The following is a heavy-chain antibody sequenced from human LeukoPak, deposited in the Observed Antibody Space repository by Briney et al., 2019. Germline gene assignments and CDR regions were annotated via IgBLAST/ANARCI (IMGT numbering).Heavy chain of an antibody. D-gene: IGHD2/OR15-2a*01. CDR2: IIPIFGTA. CDR1: GGTFSSYA. Sequence: SVKVSCKASGGTFSSYAISWVRQAPGQGLEWMGGIIPIFGTANYAQKFQGRVTITADESTSTAYMELSSLRSEDTAVYYCSTPLWPNYFDYWGQGTLVTVFS. J-gene: IGHJ4*02. V-gene: IGHV1-69*13. CDR3: STPLWPNYFDY.